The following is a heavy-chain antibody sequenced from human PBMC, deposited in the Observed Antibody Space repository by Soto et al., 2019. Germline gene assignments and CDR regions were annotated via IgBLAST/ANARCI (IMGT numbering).Heavy chain of an antibody. J-gene: IGHJ4*02. Sequence: GGSLRLSCAASGFTFSSYAMSWVRQAPGKGLEWVSAISGSGGSTYYADSVKGRFTISRDNSKNTLYLQMNSLRAEDTAVYYCAKVFVLLWFGESRPADYWGQGTLVTVSS. D-gene: IGHD3-10*01. V-gene: IGHV3-23*01. CDR1: GFTFSSYA. CDR3: AKVFVLLWFGESRPADY. CDR2: ISGSGGST.